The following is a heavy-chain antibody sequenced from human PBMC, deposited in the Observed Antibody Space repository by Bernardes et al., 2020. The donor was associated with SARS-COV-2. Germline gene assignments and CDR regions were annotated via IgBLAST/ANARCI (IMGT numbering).Heavy chain of an antibody. J-gene: IGHJ4*02. V-gene: IGHV3-23*01. D-gene: IGHD3-3*02. Sequence: GGSLRLSCAASGLPFSNHAMTWVRQAPGEGLEWVSSISIIGDVTFYADSVRGRFTISRDNSKNTLYLQMNSLRAEDTAIYYCANEIRPNDYWGQGTLVTVSS. CDR3: ANEIRPNDY. CDR2: ISIIGDVT. CDR1: GLPFSNHA.